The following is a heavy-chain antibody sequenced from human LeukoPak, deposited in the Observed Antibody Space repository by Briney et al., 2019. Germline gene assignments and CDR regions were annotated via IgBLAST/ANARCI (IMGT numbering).Heavy chain of an antibody. V-gene: IGHV4-30-2*01. CDR2: IYHSGST. J-gene: IGHJ4*02. CDR1: GGSISSGGYS. Sequence: PSQTLSLTCAVSGGSISSGGYSWSWIRQPPGKGLEWIGYIYHSGSTYYNPSLKSRVTISVDTSKNQFSLKLSSVTAADTAVYYCARGDSSGYYSFDYWGQGTLVTVSS. CDR3: ARGDSSGYYSFDY. D-gene: IGHD3-22*01.